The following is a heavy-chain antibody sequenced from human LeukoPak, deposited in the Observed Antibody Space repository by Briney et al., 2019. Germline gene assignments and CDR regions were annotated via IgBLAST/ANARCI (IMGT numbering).Heavy chain of an antibody. D-gene: IGHD6-19*01. V-gene: IGHV4-34*01. CDR3: ARQYSSGWYNWFDP. Sequence: PSETLSLTCAVYGGSFSGYYWSWIRQPPRKGLEWIGEINHSGSTNYNPSLKSRVTISVDTSKNQFSLKLSSVTAADTAVYYCARQYSSGWYNWFDPWGQGALVTVSS. CDR2: INHSGST. J-gene: IGHJ5*02. CDR1: GGSFSGYY.